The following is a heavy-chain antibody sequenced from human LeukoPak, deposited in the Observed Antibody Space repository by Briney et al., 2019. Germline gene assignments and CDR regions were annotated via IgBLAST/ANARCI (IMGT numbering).Heavy chain of an antibody. V-gene: IGHV3-21*01. J-gene: IGHJ4*02. CDR2: ISSSSSYI. Sequence: GGSLRLSCAASGFTFSSYEMNWVRQAPGKGLEWVSSISSSSSYIYYADSVKGRFTISRDNAKNSLYLQMNSLRAEDTAVYYCARWGSYGSGSFDYWGQGTLVTVSS. CDR1: GFTFSSYE. D-gene: IGHD3-10*01. CDR3: ARWGSYGSGSFDY.